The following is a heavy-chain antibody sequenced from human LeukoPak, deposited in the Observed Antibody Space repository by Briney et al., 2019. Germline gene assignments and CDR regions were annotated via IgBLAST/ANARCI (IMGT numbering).Heavy chain of an antibody. CDR3: ARDGSEWSRDL. Sequence: GGSLRLSCVVSGFTVSNNYMSWVRQAPRKGLEWVSLIYSGGSTYYADSVKGRFTISRDNSKNTVYLQMNSLRVEDTAVYYCARDGSEWSRDLWGQGTLVTVSS. D-gene: IGHD2-15*01. J-gene: IGHJ5*02. CDR2: IYSGGST. V-gene: IGHV3-66*01. CDR1: GFTVSNNY.